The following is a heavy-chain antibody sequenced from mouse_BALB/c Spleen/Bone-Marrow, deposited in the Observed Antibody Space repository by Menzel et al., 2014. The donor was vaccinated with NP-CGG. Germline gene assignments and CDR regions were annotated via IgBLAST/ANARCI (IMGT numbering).Heavy chain of an antibody. CDR1: GYTFTSYY. CDR2: INPSNGGT. V-gene: IGHV1S81*02. CDR3: SRGRRDALDR. J-gene: IGHJ4*01. Sequence: VQLVESGAELVKPGASVKLSCKASGYTFTSYYMYWVKQRPGQGLEWFGEINPSNGGTNFNEKFKNKATLTVDKSSSTAYMQLSSPTSEDSAVYYCSRGRRDALDRWGQGTSVTVSS.